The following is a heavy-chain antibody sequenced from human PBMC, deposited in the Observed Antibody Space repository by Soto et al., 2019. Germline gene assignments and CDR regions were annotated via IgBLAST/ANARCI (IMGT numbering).Heavy chain of an antibody. CDR2: IFNSAST. D-gene: IGHD5-18*01. CDR3: VSRSGNTYGNDAFDI. CDR1: GDSITSVDYY. V-gene: IGHV4-30-4*01. J-gene: IGHJ3*02. Sequence: QVQLQESGPGLVKPSQTLSLTCNVSGDSITSVDYYWSWIRQSPGKGLEWIGYIFNSASTYYNPSLLSRGTISVDTSKNQFSLKLRSVTAADTAVYYCVSRSGNTYGNDAFDIWGQGKVVTVSS.